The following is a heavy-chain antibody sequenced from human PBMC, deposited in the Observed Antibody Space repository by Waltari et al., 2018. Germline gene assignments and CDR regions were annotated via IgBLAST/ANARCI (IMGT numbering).Heavy chain of an antibody. J-gene: IGHJ4*02. Sequence: QVQLVESGGGVVQPGRSLRLSCAASGFTFSSYGMHWVRQAPGKGLGVGEVIWYDVSKKYYADSVKGRFTISRDNSKNTRYLQMNSLRAEDTAVYYCARDRDDSLERRALGYWGQGTLVTVSS. CDR1: GFTFSSYG. CDR2: IWYDVSKK. D-gene: IGHD1-1*01. V-gene: IGHV3-33*01. CDR3: ARDRDDSLERRALGY.